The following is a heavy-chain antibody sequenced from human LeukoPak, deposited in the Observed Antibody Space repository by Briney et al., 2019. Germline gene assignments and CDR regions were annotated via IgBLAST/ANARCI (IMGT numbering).Heavy chain of an antibody. Sequence: GASVKVSCKASGYTFTSYGISWVRQAPGQGLEWMGWITAYNDNTNYAQKLQGRVTMTTDTSTSTAYMELRSLRSDDTAVYYCARDLNPGYSSGWYQYYFDYWGQGTLVTVSS. CDR3: ARDLNPGYSSGWYQYYFDY. CDR1: GYTFTSYG. CDR2: ITAYNDNT. V-gene: IGHV1-18*01. J-gene: IGHJ4*02. D-gene: IGHD6-19*01.